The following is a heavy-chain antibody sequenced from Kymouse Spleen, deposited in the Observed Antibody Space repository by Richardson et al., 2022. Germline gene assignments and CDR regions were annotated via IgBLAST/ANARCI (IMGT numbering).Heavy chain of an antibody. J-gene: IGHJ4*02. CDR2: INHSGST. CDR3: AREDDILTGPYFDY. V-gene: IGHV4-34*01. D-gene: IGHD3-9*01. CDR1: GGSFSGYY. Sequence: QVQLQQWGAGLLKPSETLSLTCAVYGGSFSGYYWSWIRQPPGKGLEWIGEINHSGSTNYNPSLKSRVTISVDTSKNQFSLKLSSVTAADTAVYYCAREDDILTGPYFDYWGQGTLVTVSS.